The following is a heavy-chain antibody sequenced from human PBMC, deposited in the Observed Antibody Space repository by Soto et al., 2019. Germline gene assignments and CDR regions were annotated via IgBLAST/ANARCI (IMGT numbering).Heavy chain of an antibody. J-gene: IGHJ3*02. CDR2: INAGNGNT. Sequence: AVVKVSCKASGHTFTSYAMHWVRQAPGQRLEWMGWINAGNGNTKYSQKFQGRVTITRDTSASTAYMELSSRRSEDPAVYYCARSGLDAFDIWGQGTMVTVSS. V-gene: IGHV1-3*01. CDR1: GHTFTSYA. D-gene: IGHD3-10*01. CDR3: ARSGLDAFDI.